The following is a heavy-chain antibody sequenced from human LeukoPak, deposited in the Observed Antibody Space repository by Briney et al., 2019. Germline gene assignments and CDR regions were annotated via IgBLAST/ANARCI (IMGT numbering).Heavy chain of an antibody. J-gene: IGHJ3*01. CDR2: IYYSGNT. Sequence: SDTLSLTCTVSSGSITSGDYYWTWVRQPPGKGLEWIGYIYYSGNTYYNPSLTSRVTMSIDTSENHFSLKLTSVTAADTALYYCARSEAAAGPLTFDVWGPGTMVIVSA. V-gene: IGHV4-30-4*02. D-gene: IGHD6-25*01. CDR3: ARSEAAAGPLTFDV. CDR1: SGSITSGDYY.